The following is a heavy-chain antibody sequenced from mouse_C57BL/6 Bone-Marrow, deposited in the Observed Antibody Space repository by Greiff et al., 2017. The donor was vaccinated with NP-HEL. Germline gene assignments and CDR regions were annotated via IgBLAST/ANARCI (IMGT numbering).Heavy chain of an antibody. V-gene: IGHV7-3*01. D-gene: IGHD1-1*01. CDR2: IRNKANGYTT. Sequence: EVKLMESGGGLVQPGGSLSLSCAASGFTFTDYYMSWVRQPPGKALEWLGFIRNKANGYTTEYSASVKGRFTISRDNSQSILYLQMNALRAEDSATYYCARYRGSPYYCDYWGQGTTLTVSS. CDR1: GFTFTDYY. CDR3: ARYRGSPYYCDY. J-gene: IGHJ2*01.